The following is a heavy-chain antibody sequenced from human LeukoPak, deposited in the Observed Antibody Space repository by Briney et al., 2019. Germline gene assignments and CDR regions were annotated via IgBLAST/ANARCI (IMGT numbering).Heavy chain of an antibody. CDR2: INTYNGKT. J-gene: IGHJ5*02. D-gene: IGHD3-10*01. V-gene: IGHV1-18*01. Sequence: GASVKVSCKASGYTFTNYAITWVRQAPGQGLEWMGWINTYNGKTDYAQKLQGRVTMTTDTSTSTAYLELRSLISYDTAVYYCARVEKMYYFYEGWFDPWGQGTLVTVSS. CDR3: ARVEKMYYFYEGWFDP. CDR1: GYTFTNYA.